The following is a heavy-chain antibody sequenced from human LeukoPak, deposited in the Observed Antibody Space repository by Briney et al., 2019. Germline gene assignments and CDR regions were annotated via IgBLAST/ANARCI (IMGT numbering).Heavy chain of an antibody. J-gene: IGHJ5*02. CDR1: GGTFTSYA. Sequence: KVSCKTSGGTFTSYAITWVRQAPGQGLEWMGKIIPISGTTNYAQKFQGRVTFTADESTSTAYMELSSLRSEDTALYYCARKLRLGGNWFDPWGQGTLVTVSS. V-gene: IGHV1-69*15. D-gene: IGHD1-26*01. CDR2: IIPISGTT. CDR3: ARKLRLGGNWFDP.